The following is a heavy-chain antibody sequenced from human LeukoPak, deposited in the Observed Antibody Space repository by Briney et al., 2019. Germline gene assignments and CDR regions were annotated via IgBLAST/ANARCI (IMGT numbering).Heavy chain of an antibody. CDR3: AKKEGRGVPYSSGWYGD. J-gene: IGHJ4*02. D-gene: IGHD6-19*01. Sequence: PSETLSLTCAVYGGSFSGYYWSWIRQPPGKGLEWIGEINHSGSTNYNPSLKSRVTISVDTSKNQFSLKLSSVTAADTAVYYCAKKEGRGVPYSSGWYGDWGQGTLVTVSS. V-gene: IGHV4-34*01. CDR2: INHSGST. CDR1: GGSFSGYY.